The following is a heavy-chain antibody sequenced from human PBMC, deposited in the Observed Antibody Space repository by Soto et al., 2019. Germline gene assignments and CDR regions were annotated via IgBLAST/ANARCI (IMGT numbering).Heavy chain of an antibody. D-gene: IGHD2-2*02. CDR1: GFTFSSYA. CDR2: ISGSGGST. Sequence: QPGGSLRLSCAASGFTFSSYAMSWVRQAPGKGLEWVSAISGSGGSTYYADSVKGRFTISRDNSKNTLYLQMNSLRAEDTAVYYCAKDLGLGYCSSTSCYIHYYYGMDVWGQGTTVTAP. CDR3: AKDLGLGYCSSTSCYIHYYYGMDV. V-gene: IGHV3-23*01. J-gene: IGHJ6*02.